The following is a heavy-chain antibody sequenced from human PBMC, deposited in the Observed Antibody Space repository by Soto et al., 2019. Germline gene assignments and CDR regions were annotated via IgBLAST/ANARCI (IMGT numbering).Heavy chain of an antibody. Sequence: QMQLVQSGAEVKKTGSSVTVSCKALGNTFTYRYLHWVRQAPGQALEWMGWITPFSGDVHYAQKFKARVTIATDRSITTAYMQMSSLRSEDTAMYFCASGGAGSGPFTWELPDHWGQGTLVTVSS. V-gene: IGHV1-45*02. J-gene: IGHJ4*02. CDR1: GNTFTYRY. CDR2: ITPFSGDV. CDR3: ASGGAGSGPFTWELPDH. D-gene: IGHD1-26*01.